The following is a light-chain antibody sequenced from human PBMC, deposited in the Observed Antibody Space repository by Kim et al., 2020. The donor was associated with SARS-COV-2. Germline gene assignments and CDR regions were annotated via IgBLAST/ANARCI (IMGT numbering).Light chain of an antibody. V-gene: IGLV2-8*01. CDR3: SSYAGSNNVI. CDR1: SSDVGGYNY. CDR2: EVS. J-gene: IGLJ2*01. Sequence: QSALTQPPSASGSPGQSVTIPCTGTSSDVGGYNYVSWYQQHPGKAPKLMIYEVSKRPSGLPDRFSGSKSGNTASLTVSGLQAEDEADYYCSSYAGSNNVIFGGGTQLTVL.